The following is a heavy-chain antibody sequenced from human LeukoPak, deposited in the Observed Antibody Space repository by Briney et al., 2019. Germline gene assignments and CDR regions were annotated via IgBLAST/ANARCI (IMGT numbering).Heavy chain of an antibody. V-gene: IGHV3-30*02. CDR2: IRYDGSNK. J-gene: IGHJ4*02. CDR3: AKEGITMIVGKDVDY. CDR1: GFTFSSYG. D-gene: IGHD3-22*01. Sequence: GGSLRLSCAASGFTFSSYGMHWVRQAPGKGLEWVAFIRYDGSNKYYADSVKGRFTISRDNSKNTLYLQMNSLRAEDTAVYYCAKEGITMIVGKDVDYWGQGTLVTVSS.